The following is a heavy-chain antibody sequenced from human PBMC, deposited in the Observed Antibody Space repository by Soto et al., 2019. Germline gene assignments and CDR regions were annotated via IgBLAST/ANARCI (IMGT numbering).Heavy chain of an antibody. V-gene: IGHV1-46*01. J-gene: IGHJ3*02. CDR1: GYTLSTYY. D-gene: IGHD2-21*02. Sequence: ASVKVSCKASGYTLSTYYMNWVRQAPGQGMEWMGINNPSGGSTSYAQKFQGRVTMTRDTSTSTVYMELSSLRSEDTAVYYCARASIYCGGDCPDAFDIWGQGTMVPVSS. CDR2: NNPSGGST. CDR3: ARASIYCGGDCPDAFDI.